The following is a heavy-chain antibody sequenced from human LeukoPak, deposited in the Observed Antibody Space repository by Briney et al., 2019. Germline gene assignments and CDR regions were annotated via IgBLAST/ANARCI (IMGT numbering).Heavy chain of an antibody. CDR3: ARDLYYYDSSGYQDY. D-gene: IGHD3-22*01. CDR1: GFTFSSYS. J-gene: IGHJ4*02. Sequence: AGGSLRLSCAASGFTFSSYSMNWVRQAPGKGLEWVSSISSSSSYIYYADSVKGRFTISRDNSKNTLYLQMNSLRAEDTAVYYCARDLYYYDSSGYQDYWGQGTLVTVSS. CDR2: ISSSSSYI. V-gene: IGHV3-21*01.